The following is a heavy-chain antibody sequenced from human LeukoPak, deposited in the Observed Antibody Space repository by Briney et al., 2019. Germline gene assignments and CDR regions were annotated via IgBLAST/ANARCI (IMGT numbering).Heavy chain of an antibody. CDR3: AKAGSGYYYYGSGSSYKAYYYMDV. Sequence: GGSLRLSCAASGFTFSTYAMSWVRQAPVKGLEWVSSISGSGGTTYCADSVKGRFTISRDNSKNTLYLQMNSLRAEDTAVYYCAKAGSGYYYYGSGSSYKAYYYMDVWGKGTTVSVSS. J-gene: IGHJ6*03. CDR1: GFTFSTYA. D-gene: IGHD3-10*01. CDR2: ISGSGGTT. V-gene: IGHV3-23*01.